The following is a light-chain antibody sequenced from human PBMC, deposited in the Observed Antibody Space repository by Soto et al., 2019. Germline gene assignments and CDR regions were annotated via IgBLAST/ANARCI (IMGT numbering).Light chain of an antibody. CDR3: QQSYSTPDT. Sequence: DIQMTQSPSSLSASVEDRVIITCRASQSISNHLNWYQQKPGKAPKLLIYAASSLQSGVPSRFSGSGSVTDFTLTISSLQPEDFATYYCQQSYSTPDTFGPGTKVDI. V-gene: IGKV1-39*01. CDR2: AAS. CDR1: QSISNH. J-gene: IGKJ3*01.